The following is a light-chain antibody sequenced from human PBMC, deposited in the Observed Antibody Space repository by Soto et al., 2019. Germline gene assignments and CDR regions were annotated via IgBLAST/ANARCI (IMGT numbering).Light chain of an antibody. CDR3: QQGVT. Sequence: EIVMTQSPATLSVSPGERATLSCRASQSVSSNLAWYQQKPGQAPRLLIYGASTRATGIPARFSGSGSGTEFTLTISSLQSEDFAVYYCQQGVTCGPGTKVDIK. CDR2: GAS. J-gene: IGKJ3*01. CDR1: QSVSSN. V-gene: IGKV3-15*01.